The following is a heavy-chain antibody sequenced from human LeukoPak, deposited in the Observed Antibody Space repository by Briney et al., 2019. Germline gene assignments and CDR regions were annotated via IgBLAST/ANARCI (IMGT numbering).Heavy chain of an antibody. CDR3: ARHIGGGIEDMDV. CDR2: IYVTGST. Sequence: SETLSLTCTVSGGSIGTYYWSWIRQSPGKGLEWIGYIYVTGSTRYNPYLQSRVTISVDTSRNQFFLKMSSVTAADTAVYYCARHIGGGIEDMDVWGKGTKVSVSS. J-gene: IGHJ6*03. D-gene: IGHD3-16*02. CDR1: GGSIGTYY. V-gene: IGHV4-59*08.